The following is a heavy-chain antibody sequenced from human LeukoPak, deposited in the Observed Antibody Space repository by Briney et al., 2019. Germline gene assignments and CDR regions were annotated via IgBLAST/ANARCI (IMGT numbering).Heavy chain of an antibody. Sequence: GGSLGLSCAASAFTFSSYWMHWVRHAPGKGLVWVSRINSDGSSTSYADSVKGRFTISRDNAKNTLYLQMNSLRAEDTAVYYCARVLRHYYDSSGYDYWGQGTLVTVSS. V-gene: IGHV3-74*01. D-gene: IGHD3-22*01. CDR2: INSDGSST. CDR3: ARVLRHYYDSSGYDY. CDR1: AFTFSSYW. J-gene: IGHJ4*02.